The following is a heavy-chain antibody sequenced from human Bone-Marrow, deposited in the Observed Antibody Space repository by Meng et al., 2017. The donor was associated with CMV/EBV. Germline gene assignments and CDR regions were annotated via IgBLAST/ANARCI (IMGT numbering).Heavy chain of an antibody. V-gene: IGHV3-11*01. Sequence: GESLKISCAASGFTFSDYYMSWIRRAPGKGLEWGSYISSSGSTIYYADSVKGRFTISRDNAKNSLYLKMNSLRAEDTAVYYCARDNGYCSSTSCYTGWFDPWGQGTLVTVSS. J-gene: IGHJ5*02. CDR2: ISSSGSTI. CDR1: GFTFSDYY. CDR3: ARDNGYCSSTSCYTGWFDP. D-gene: IGHD2-2*02.